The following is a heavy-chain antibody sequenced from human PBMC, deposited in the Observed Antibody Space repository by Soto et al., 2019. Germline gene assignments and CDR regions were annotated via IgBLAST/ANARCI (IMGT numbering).Heavy chain of an antibody. D-gene: IGHD5-12*01. CDR1: GFTFSDYY. J-gene: IGHJ6*02. Sequence: QVQLVESGGGLVKPGGSLRLSCAASGFTFSDYYMSWIRQAPGKGLEWVSYISSSGSTIYYADSVKGRFTISRDTAKNSLYLQMVSLRAADTAVDYWASGGRDGYNHYYYYYGMDVWGQGTTVTVSS. CDR3: ASGGRDGYNHYYYYYGMDV. CDR2: ISSSGSTI. V-gene: IGHV3-11*01.